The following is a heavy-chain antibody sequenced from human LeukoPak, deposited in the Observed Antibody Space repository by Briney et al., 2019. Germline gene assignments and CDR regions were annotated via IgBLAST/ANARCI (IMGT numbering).Heavy chain of an antibody. Sequence: SVKVSCKASGGSFNSYAISWVRQAPGQGLEWMGGIIPIFGTANYAQKFQGRVTITADKSTNTAYMELSSLRFEDTAVYYCARSQPLAYFDLWGRGTLVTVSS. V-gene: IGHV1-69*06. CDR3: ARSQPLAYFDL. CDR1: GGSFNSYA. J-gene: IGHJ2*01. CDR2: IIPIFGTA.